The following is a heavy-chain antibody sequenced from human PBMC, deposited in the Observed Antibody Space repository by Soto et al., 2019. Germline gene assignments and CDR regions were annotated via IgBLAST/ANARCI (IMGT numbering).Heavy chain of an antibody. CDR2: ISAYNGNT. J-gene: IGHJ4*02. Sequence: ASVKVSCKASGYTFTSYGISWVRQAPGQGLEWMGWISAYNGNTNYAQKLQGRVTMTTDTSTSTAYMELRSLRSDDTAVYYCARGTLGYCSGGSCYAPPSFDYWGQGTLVTVSS. CDR3: ARGTLGYCSGGSCYAPPSFDY. D-gene: IGHD2-15*01. CDR1: GYTFTSYG. V-gene: IGHV1-18*01.